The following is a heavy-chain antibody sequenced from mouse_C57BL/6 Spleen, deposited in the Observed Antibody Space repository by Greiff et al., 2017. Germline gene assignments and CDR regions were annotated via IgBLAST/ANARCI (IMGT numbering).Heavy chain of an antibody. V-gene: IGHV1-19*01. Sequence: VQLQQSGPVLVKPGASVKMSCKASGYTFTDYYMNWVKQSHGKSLEWIGVINPYNGGTSYNQKFKGKATLTVDKSSSTAYMELNSLTSEDSAVYYCARRGLADVYAMDYWGQGTSVTVSS. J-gene: IGHJ4*01. CDR3: ARRGLADVYAMDY. CDR2: INPYNGGT. CDR1: GYTFTDYY. D-gene: IGHD2-4*01.